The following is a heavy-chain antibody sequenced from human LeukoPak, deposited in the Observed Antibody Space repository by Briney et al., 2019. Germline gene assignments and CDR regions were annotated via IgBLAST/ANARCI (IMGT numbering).Heavy chain of an antibody. J-gene: IGHJ4*02. CDR1: GGTFSSYT. D-gene: IGHD3-3*02. CDR2: IIPIIGTA. Sequence: GASVKVSCKASGGTFSSYTISWVRQAPGQGLEWMGGIIPIIGTAKYAQKFQGRVTITADDSTTTSYMELSRLISEDTAVYYCATDVAGAFGTKALDSWGQGTLVTVSS. CDR3: ATDVAGAFGTKALDS. V-gene: IGHV1-69*13.